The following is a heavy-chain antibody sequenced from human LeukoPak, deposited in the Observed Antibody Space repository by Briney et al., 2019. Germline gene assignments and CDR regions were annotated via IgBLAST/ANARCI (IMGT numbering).Heavy chain of an antibody. D-gene: IGHD3-10*02. Sequence: GGSLRLSCAASGFTFSSYAMHWVRQAPGKGLEGVAVISYDGSNKYYADSVKGRFTISRDNSKNTLYLQMNSLRAEDTAVYYCAELGITMIGGVWGKGTTVTISS. CDR1: GFTFSSYA. V-gene: IGHV3-30*04. CDR2: ISYDGSNK. J-gene: IGHJ6*04. CDR3: AELGITMIGGV.